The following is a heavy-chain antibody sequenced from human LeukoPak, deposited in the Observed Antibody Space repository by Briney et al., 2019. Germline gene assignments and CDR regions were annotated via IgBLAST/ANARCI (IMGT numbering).Heavy chain of an antibody. D-gene: IGHD7-27*01. CDR3: ARAEKPNWGNYYYYCMDV. Sequence: AASVKVSCKASGGTFSSYAISWVRQAPGQGLEWMGWISAYNGNTNFAQKLQDRVTMTTDTSTSTAYMELRSLRSDDTAVYYCARAEKPNWGNYYYYCMDVWGKGTTVTVSS. J-gene: IGHJ6*03. CDR2: ISAYNGNT. CDR1: GGTFSSYA. V-gene: IGHV1-18*01.